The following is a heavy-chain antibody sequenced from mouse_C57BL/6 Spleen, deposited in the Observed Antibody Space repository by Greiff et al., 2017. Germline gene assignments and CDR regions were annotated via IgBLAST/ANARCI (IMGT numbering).Heavy chain of an antibody. Sequence: VQLKQSGPELVKPGASVKLSCTASGFNIKDYDMNWVKQRTEQGLEWIGRIDPEDGETKYAPKFQGTATITDDTSTNTAYMKRSRLTDEATAVYYCARGDYDYAAYWGQGTLVTVSA. V-gene: IGHV14-2*01. CDR2: IDPEDGET. D-gene: IGHD2-4*01. J-gene: IGHJ3*01. CDR1: GFNIKDYD. CDR3: ARGDYDYAAY.